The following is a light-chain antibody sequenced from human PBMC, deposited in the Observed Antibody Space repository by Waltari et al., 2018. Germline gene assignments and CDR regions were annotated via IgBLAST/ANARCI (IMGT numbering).Light chain of an antibody. Sequence: EIVLTQSPATLSLSPGERATLSCRASQSVSSYLGWYQQKHGQAPRLLIYDVSNRATGIPARFSGSGSGTDFTLTISSLEPEDFAVYYCQQRSNWPGTFGQGTKLEI. CDR3: QQRSNWPGT. CDR2: DVS. J-gene: IGKJ2*01. CDR1: QSVSSY. V-gene: IGKV3-11*01.